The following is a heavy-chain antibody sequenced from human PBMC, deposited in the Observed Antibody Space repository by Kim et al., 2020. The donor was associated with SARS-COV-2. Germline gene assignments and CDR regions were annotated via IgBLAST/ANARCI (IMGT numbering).Heavy chain of an antibody. J-gene: IGHJ6*02. D-gene: IGHD3-16*01. CDR3: ARVGDPAPPYYYYYGMDV. CDR2: ISYDGSNK. Sequence: GGSLRLSCAASGFTFSSYGMHWVRQAPGKGLEWVAVISYDGSNKYYADSVKGRFTISRDNSKNTLYLQMNSLRAEDTAVYYCARVGDPAPPYYYYYGMDVWGQGTTVTVSS. CDR1: GFTFSSYG. V-gene: IGHV3-33*05.